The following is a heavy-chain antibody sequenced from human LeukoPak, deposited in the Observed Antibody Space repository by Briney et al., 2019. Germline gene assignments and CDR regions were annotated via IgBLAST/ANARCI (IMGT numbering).Heavy chain of an antibody. J-gene: IGHJ4*02. Sequence: GGSLRLSCAASGFTFSSYAMSWVRQAPGKGLKWVSAISGSGGSTYYADSVKGRFTISRDNSKNTLYLQMNSLRAEDTAVYYCAKIPTYDSSGYYPYYFDYWGQGTLVTVSS. CDR3: AKIPTYDSSGYYPYYFDY. V-gene: IGHV3-23*01. CDR1: GFTFSSYA. CDR2: ISGSGGST. D-gene: IGHD3-22*01.